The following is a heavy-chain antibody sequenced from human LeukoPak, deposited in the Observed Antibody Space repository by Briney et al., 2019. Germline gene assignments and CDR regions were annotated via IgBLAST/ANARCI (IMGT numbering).Heavy chain of an antibody. Sequence: GGTLRLSCAASGSTFSSYSMSWVRQAPGKGLERVANIKQDGSEKYYVDSVKSRFTISRDNAKNTLYLQMNSLRAEDTAVYYCAIESPLMWYYDSSGYPWYTEYWGQGTLVTVSS. J-gene: IGHJ4*02. CDR3: AIESPLMWYYDSSGYPWYTEY. CDR1: GSTFSSYS. V-gene: IGHV3-7*01. CDR2: IKQDGSEK. D-gene: IGHD3-22*01.